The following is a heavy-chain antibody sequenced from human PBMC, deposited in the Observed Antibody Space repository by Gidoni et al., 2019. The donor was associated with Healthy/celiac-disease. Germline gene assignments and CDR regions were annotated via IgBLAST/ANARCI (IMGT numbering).Heavy chain of an antibody. J-gene: IGHJ5*02. V-gene: IGHV1-69*01. CDR2: IIPIFGTA. Sequence: QVQLVQSGAEVKKPGSSVKVSCKASGGTFRTYAIRWVRQAPGQGLAWMGGIIPIFGTANYAQKFQGRVTITADESTSTAYMELSSLRSEDTAVYYSARDRYFDWLWGREGNWFDPWGQGTLVTVSS. CDR1: GGTFRTYA. D-gene: IGHD3-9*01. CDR3: ARDRYFDWLWGREGNWFDP.